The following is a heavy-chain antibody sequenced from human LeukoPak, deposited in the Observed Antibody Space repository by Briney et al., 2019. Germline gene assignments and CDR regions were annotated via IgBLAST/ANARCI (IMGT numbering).Heavy chain of an antibody. Sequence: GSLRLSCAPSGFIFSSHGMSWVRQAPGKRLGWVSGISSSGETPNYADSVKSRFTMSRDNSKNTLYLQMNRVTAEDTAIYYCAKDVGAHDYWGQGTLVTVSS. D-gene: IGHD1-26*01. CDR2: ISSSGETP. V-gene: IGHV3-23*01. CDR1: GFIFSSHG. CDR3: AKDVGAHDY. J-gene: IGHJ4*02.